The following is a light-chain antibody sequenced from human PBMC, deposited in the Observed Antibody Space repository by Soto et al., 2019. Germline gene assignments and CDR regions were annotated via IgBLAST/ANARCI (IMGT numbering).Light chain of an antibody. J-gene: IGKJ3*01. Sequence: DVQMTQSPSPLSASVGDRVTIACRASQAISHYLAWYQQKPGKVPELLIYGSSTLQSGVPSRFSGSGSGTDFTLTISSLQPEDVATYYCQKYDSAPFTFGPGTKLDIK. V-gene: IGKV1-27*01. CDR1: QAISHY. CDR2: GSS. CDR3: QKYDSAPFT.